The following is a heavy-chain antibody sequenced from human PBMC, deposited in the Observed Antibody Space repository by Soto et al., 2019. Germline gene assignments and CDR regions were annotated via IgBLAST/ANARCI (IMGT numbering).Heavy chain of an antibody. CDR2: INAGNGNT. CDR1: GYTFTSYA. V-gene: IGHV1-3*01. D-gene: IGHD2-2*01. J-gene: IGHJ6*03. CDR3: ARNKEASTFYYYSYYMAA. Sequence: QVQLVQSGAEVKKPGASVKVSCKASGYTFTSYAMHWVRQAPGQRLEWMGWINAGNGNTKYSQKFQGRVTITRDTSASTANMELSSLKSEDTVVNYCARNKEASTFYYYSYYMAAWGKGTTVTVSS.